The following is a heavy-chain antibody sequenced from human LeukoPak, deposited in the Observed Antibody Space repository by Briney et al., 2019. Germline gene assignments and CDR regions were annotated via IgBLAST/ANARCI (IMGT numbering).Heavy chain of an antibody. D-gene: IGHD3-16*02. Sequence: SETLSLTCTVSGGSISSSSYYWGWIRQPPGKGLEWIGSIYYSGSTYYNPSLKSRVTVSVDTSKNQFSLKLSSVTAADTAVYYCASQAGYDYVWGSYRPLHAFDIWGQGTMVTVSS. J-gene: IGHJ3*02. V-gene: IGHV4-39*07. CDR1: GGSISSSSYY. CDR3: ASQAGYDYVWGSYRPLHAFDI. CDR2: IYYSGST.